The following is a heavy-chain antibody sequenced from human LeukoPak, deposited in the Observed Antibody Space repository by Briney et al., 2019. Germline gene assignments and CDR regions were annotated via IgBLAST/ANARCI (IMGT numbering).Heavy chain of an antibody. J-gene: IGHJ4*02. CDR3: ARDAMVRGVYIDY. CDR2: SSSSGSTI. CDR1: GFTFSSYE. D-gene: IGHD3-10*01. V-gene: IGHV3-48*03. Sequence: GGSLRLSCAASGFTFSSYEMNWVRQAPGKGLEWVSYSSSSGSTIYYADSVKGRFTISRDNAKNSLYLQMNSLRAEDTAVYYCARDAMVRGVYIDYWGQGTLVTVSS.